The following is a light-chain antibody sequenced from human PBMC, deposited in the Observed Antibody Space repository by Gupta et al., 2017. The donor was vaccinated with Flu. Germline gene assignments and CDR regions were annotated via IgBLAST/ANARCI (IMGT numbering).Light chain of an antibody. Sequence: SDVLTQPPSLSVAPGQTARLSRGGNNVASENVHWYQQNPGQAPVLVVYDDIGRPSGIPERFSGSNSGNTATLTISRVEAGDEADYYCQVWDRGRDLCVFGTLTKLTVL. CDR3: QVWDRGRDLCV. J-gene: IGLJ1*01. CDR1: NVASEN. V-gene: IGLV3-21*02. CDR2: DDI.